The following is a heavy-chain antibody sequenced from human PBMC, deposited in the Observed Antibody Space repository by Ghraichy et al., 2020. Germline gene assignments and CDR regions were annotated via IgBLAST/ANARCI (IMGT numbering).Heavy chain of an antibody. Sequence: SQTLSLTCTVSGGSISSSSYYWGWIRQPPGKGLEWIGSIYYSGSTYYNPSLKSRVTISVDTSKNQFSLKLSSVTAADTAVYYCARHAHRITIFGVVIRSPHSLSVGLFDYWGQGTLVTVSS. CDR3: ARHAHRITIFGVVIRSPHSLSVGLFDY. CDR2: IYYSGST. J-gene: IGHJ4*02. CDR1: GGSISSSSYY. V-gene: IGHV4-39*01. D-gene: IGHD3-3*01.